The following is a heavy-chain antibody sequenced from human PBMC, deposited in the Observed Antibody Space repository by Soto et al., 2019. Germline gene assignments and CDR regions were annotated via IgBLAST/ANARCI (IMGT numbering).Heavy chain of an antibody. D-gene: IGHD6-19*01. J-gene: IGHJ4*02. Sequence: ASVKVSCKASGYSFTGYYMHWVRQAPGQGLEWMGWINPNSGGTNYAQKFQGWVTMTRDTSISTAYMELSRLRSDDTAVYYCARASGWYYFDYWGQGTLVTVSS. CDR1: GYSFTGYY. V-gene: IGHV1-2*04. CDR3: ARASGWYYFDY. CDR2: INPNSGGT.